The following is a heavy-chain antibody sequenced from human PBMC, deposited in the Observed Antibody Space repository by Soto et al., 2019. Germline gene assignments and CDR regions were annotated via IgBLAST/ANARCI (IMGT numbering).Heavy chain of an antibody. CDR2: INPSGGST. J-gene: IGHJ3*02. D-gene: IGHD2-15*01. Sequence: ASVKVSCKASGYTFTSYYMHWVRQAPGQGLEWMGIINPSGGSTSYAQKFQGRVTMTRDTSTSTVYMELSSLRSEDTAVYYCALLCSGGSCYLGNEAFDIWGQGTMVTVSS. CDR3: ALLCSGGSCYLGNEAFDI. CDR1: GYTFTSYY. V-gene: IGHV1-46*03.